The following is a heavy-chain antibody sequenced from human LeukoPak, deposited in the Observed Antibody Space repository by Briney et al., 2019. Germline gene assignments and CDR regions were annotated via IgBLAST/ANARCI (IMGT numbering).Heavy chain of an antibody. CDR3: ARHLYSGYDRFDY. CDR2: IYYSGRD. V-gene: IGHV4-39*01. Sequence: PSETVSLTCSDSVGSITSNSYYWGWIRQPPGKGLEWIGSIYYSGRDFYNPSLKSRVTISVDPSKSHFSLKLTSVTAADTAVYYCARHLYSGYDRFDYWGPGSLVIVSS. J-gene: IGHJ4*02. CDR1: VGSITSNSYY. D-gene: IGHD6-25*01.